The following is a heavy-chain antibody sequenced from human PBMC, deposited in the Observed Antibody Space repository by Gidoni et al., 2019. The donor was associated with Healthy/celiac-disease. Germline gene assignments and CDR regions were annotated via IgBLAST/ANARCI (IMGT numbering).Heavy chain of an antibody. V-gene: IGHV4-30-2*01. CDR3: ARAYYDILIGYPHAFDY. CDR1: GGSISRGGHS. Sequence: LQLQESGSGLVKPSQTLSLTCAVSGGSISRGGHSWRWIRQPPGKGLEWIGYIYHSGSTYYNPSLKSRVTISVDRSKNQFSLKLSSVTAADTAVYYCARAYYDILIGYPHAFDYWGQGTLVTVSS. D-gene: IGHD3-9*01. J-gene: IGHJ4*02. CDR2: IYHSGST.